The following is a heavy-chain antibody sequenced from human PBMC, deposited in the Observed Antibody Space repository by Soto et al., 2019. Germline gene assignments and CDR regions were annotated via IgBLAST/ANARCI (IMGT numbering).Heavy chain of an antibody. CDR1: GFTFSSYA. V-gene: IGHV3-23*01. CDR2: ISGSGGST. CDR3: AKFYDSRGYHTRGGAFDI. Sequence: PGGSLRLSCAASGFTFSSYAMSWVRQAPGKGLEWVSAISGSGGSTYYADSVKGRFTISRDNSKNTLYLQMNSLRAEDTAVYYFAKFYDSRGYHTRGGAFDIWGQGTMVTVSS. J-gene: IGHJ3*02. D-gene: IGHD3-22*01.